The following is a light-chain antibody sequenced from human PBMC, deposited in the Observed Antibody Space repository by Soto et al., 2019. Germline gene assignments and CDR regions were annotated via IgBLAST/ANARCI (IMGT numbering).Light chain of an antibody. CDR1: QSVSGY. Sequence: DIVLTQSPVTLSLSPGERATLSCRASQSVSGYLAWYQQKPGQAPRLLIYDASKRATAVPARFSGSGSGTDFTLTISTLEPEDFAVYYCQQRSNGLTFGGGTKVEIK. J-gene: IGKJ4*01. CDR3: QQRSNGLT. V-gene: IGKV3-11*01. CDR2: DAS.